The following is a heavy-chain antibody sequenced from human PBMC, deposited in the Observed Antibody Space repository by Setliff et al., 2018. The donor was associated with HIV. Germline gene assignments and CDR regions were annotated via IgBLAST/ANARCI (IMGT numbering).Heavy chain of an antibody. Sequence: SETLSLTCTVSGGSISSYYWSWVRQPPGKGLEWIGYIYTTGSTNYNPSLKSRVTMSVDTSKNQFSLKLSSVTAADTAVYYCARGLSFYDPGGFDYWGQGTLVTVSS. D-gene: IGHD3-22*01. CDR1: GGSISSYY. V-gene: IGHV4-4*09. J-gene: IGHJ4*02. CDR2: IYTTGST. CDR3: ARGLSFYDPGGFDY.